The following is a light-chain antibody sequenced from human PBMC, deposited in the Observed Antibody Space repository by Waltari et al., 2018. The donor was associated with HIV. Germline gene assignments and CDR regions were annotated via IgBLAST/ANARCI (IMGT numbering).Light chain of an antibody. CDR1: RRDVGTYDY. J-gene: IGLJ1*01. Sequence: QSALTQPASVSGSPGQPITISCPGRRRDVGTYDYISWYPQHPGTAPKLIISDVTERPSGICNRFSGSKSGTTASLTISGRQAEDEAEYFCCSFAGSNFVFGSGTKVTVL. V-gene: IGLV2-23*02. CDR3: CSFAGSNFV. CDR2: DVT.